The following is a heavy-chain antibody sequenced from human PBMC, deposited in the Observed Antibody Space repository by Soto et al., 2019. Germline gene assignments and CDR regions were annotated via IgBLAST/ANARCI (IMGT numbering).Heavy chain of an antibody. CDR1: GFIFGTYA. J-gene: IGHJ6*02. CDR2: ISYDGNTK. D-gene: IGHD3-9*01. V-gene: IGHV3-30-3*01. Sequence: GSLRLSCAASGFIFGTYAMHWVRQPPGKGLEWVAVISYDGNTKDYADSVEGRFTISRDNSKNTVYLQMSSLRTEDTAVYYCARPGSGYDVLTGRYFYYYHTVDVWGQGTTVTVSS. CDR3: ARPGSGYDVLTGRYFYYYHTVDV.